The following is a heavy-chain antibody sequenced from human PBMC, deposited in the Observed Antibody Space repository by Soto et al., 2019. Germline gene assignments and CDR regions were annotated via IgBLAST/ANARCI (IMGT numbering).Heavy chain of an antibody. CDR2: IYWDDDQ. CDR1: GFSLSGDGVG. Sequence: QITLKESGPTLVKPTQSLTLTCTVSGFSLSGDGVGVGWIRQPPGKALEWLALIYWDDDQRYSPSLKTRLTITKDTSKNQVVLPMTNMDPVDTATYYCAHAVGGPSWTNDAFDIWGQGTVVTVAS. J-gene: IGHJ3*02. CDR3: AHAVGGPSWTNDAFDI. D-gene: IGHD3-3*01. V-gene: IGHV2-5*02.